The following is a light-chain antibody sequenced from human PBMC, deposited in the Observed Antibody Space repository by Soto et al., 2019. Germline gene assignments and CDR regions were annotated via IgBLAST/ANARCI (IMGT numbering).Light chain of an antibody. CDR1: QTISSW. Sequence: IQIKQSAASRVGTVGDTGTIPCQASQTISSWLAWYQQKPGKAPKLLIYKASTLKSGVPSRFSGSGSGTEFSLTTSCLQPADFAIQYCQHYSRYSEAFGQGTKVDI. CDR2: KAS. V-gene: IGKV1-5*03. J-gene: IGKJ1*01. CDR3: QHYSRYSEA.